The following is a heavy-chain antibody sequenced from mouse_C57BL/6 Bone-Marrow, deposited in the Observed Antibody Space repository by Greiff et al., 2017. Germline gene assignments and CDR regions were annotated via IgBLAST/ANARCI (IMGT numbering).Heavy chain of an antibody. D-gene: IGHD1-1*01. J-gene: IGHJ1*03. CDR1: GFSLTSYG. Sequence: VQGVESGPGLVQPSQSLSITCTVSGFSLTSYGVHWVRQSPGKGLEWLGVIWRGGSTDYNAAFMSRLSITKDNSKSQVFFKMNSLQADDTAIYYCAKGGTTVVDWYFDVWATGTTVTVSS. CDR3: AKGGTTVVDWYFDV. V-gene: IGHV2-5*01. CDR2: IWRGGST.